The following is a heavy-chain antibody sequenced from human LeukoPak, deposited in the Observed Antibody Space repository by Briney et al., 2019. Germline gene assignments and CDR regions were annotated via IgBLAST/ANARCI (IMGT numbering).Heavy chain of an antibody. Sequence: GASVKVSCKASGYTFTGYYMHWVRQAPGQGLEWMGWINPNSGGTNYAQKFQGRVTMTRDTSISTAYMELSRLRSDDTAVYYCARAGVYSSGWYSFDYWAQGTLVTVSS. D-gene: IGHD6-19*01. CDR1: GYTFTGYY. CDR2: INPNSGGT. J-gene: IGHJ4*02. CDR3: ARAGVYSSGWYSFDY. V-gene: IGHV1-2*02.